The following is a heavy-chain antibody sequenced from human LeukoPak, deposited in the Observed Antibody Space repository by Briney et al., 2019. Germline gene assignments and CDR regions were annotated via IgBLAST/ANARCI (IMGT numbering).Heavy chain of an antibody. Sequence: GGSLRLSCAASGFSFSTYWMHWVRQAPGKGLVWVSRINTDESTTTNADSVKGRFTISRDNAKHTLYLQMNSLRAEDTAVYYCASGGDAFDMWGRGTMVTVSS. CDR3: ASGGDAFDM. J-gene: IGHJ3*02. CDR2: INTDESTT. CDR1: GFSFSTYW. V-gene: IGHV3-74*01.